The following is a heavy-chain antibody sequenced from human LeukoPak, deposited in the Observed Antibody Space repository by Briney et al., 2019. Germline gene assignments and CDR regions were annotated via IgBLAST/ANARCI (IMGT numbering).Heavy chain of an antibody. J-gene: IGHJ3*02. D-gene: IGHD7-27*01. CDR2: INTDGSST. V-gene: IGHV3-74*01. CDR1: GFTFSSYW. Sequence: GGSLRLSCAASGFTFSSYWMHWVRQAPGKGLVWVSRINTDGSSTSYADSVKGRFTISRDNSKNTLYLQMNSLRAEDTAVYYCARDRLDWGAFDIWGQGTMVTVSS. CDR3: ARDRLDWGAFDI.